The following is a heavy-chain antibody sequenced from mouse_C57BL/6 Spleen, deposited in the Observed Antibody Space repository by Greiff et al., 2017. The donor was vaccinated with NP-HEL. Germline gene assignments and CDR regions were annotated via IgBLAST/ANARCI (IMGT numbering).Heavy chain of an antibody. V-gene: IGHV1-54*01. CDR1: GYAFTNYL. CDR2: INPGSGGT. CDR3: ARELTGTVRFDY. Sequence: VQLQQSGAELVRPGTSVKVSCKASGYAFTNYLIEWVKQRPGQGLEWIGVINPGSGGTNYNEKFKGKATLTADKSSSTAYMQLSSLTSEDSAVYFCARELTGTVRFDYWGQGTTLTVSS. J-gene: IGHJ2*01. D-gene: IGHD4-1*01.